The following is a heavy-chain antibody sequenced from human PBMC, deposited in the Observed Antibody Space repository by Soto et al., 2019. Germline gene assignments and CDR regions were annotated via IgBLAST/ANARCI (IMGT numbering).Heavy chain of an antibody. D-gene: IGHD3-3*01. V-gene: IGHV1-2*02. CDR2: INPATGAA. CDR1: GYPVTAYY. J-gene: IGHJ3*02. Sequence: LHLVQSGAVVKKPGASVTVSCSASGYPVTAYYMHWVRQAPGRGLEWMGGINPATGAAKYTQTFRGRVTMTRDTSTSTVFMELSGLTSEDTAVFYCARGGGVGVAGSAAFDMWGQGTLVTVSS. CDR3: ARGGGVGVAGSAAFDM.